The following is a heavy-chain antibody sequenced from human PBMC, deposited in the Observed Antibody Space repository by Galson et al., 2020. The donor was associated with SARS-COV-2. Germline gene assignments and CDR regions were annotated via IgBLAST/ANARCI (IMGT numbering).Heavy chain of an antibody. Sequence: GGSLRFSCAASGFTFSSYSMNWVRQAPGKGLEWVSYISSSSSTIYYADSVKGRFTISRDNAKNSLYLQMNSLRAEDTAVYYCARDLGYDFWSGYSRTMDVWGKGTTVTVSS. V-gene: IGHV3-48*01. CDR2: ISSSSSTI. D-gene: IGHD3-3*01. CDR3: ARDLGYDFWSGYSRTMDV. CDR1: GFTFSSYS. J-gene: IGHJ6*04.